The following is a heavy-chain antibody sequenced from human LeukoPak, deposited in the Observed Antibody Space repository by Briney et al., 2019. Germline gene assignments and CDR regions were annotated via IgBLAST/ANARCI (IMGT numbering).Heavy chain of an antibody. CDR1: GYTFTGYY. J-gene: IGHJ3*02. CDR3: ARDHISRTYYYGSGSYYSDAFDI. Sequence: ASVKVSCKASGYTFTGYYMHWVRQAPGQGLEWMGWINPNSGGTNYARKFQGRVTMTRDTSISTAYMELSRLRSDDTAVYYCARDHISRTYYYGSGSYYSDAFDIWGQGTMVTVSS. V-gene: IGHV1-2*02. D-gene: IGHD3-10*01. CDR2: INPNSGGT.